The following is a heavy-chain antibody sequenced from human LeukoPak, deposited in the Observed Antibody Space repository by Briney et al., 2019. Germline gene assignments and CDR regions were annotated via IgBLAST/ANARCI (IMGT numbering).Heavy chain of an antibody. J-gene: IGHJ4*02. CDR3: ARAGRRVGGDHLDFDY. CDR2: ISSSSSYI. D-gene: IGHD1-26*01. V-gene: IGHV3-21*01. Sequence: GGSLRLSCAASGFTFSSYSMNWVRQAPGKGLEWVSSISSSSSYIYYADSVKGRFTISRDNAKNSLYLQMNSLRAEDTAGYYCARAGRRVGGDHLDFDYWGQGTLVTVSS. CDR1: GFTFSSYS.